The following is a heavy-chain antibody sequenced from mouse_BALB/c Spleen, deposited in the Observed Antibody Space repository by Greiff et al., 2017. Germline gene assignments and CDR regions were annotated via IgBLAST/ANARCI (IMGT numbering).Heavy chain of an antibody. V-gene: IGHV1S81*02. Sequence: QVQLQQPGAELVKPGASVKLSCKASGYTFTSYWMHWVKQRPGQGLEWIGEINPSNGRTNYNEKFKSKATLTVDKSSSTAYMQLSSLTSEDSAVYYCARRGYYDYDGLDYWGQGTTLTVSS. CDR1: GYTFTSYW. CDR2: INPSNGRT. D-gene: IGHD2-4*01. J-gene: IGHJ2*01. CDR3: ARRGYYDYDGLDY.